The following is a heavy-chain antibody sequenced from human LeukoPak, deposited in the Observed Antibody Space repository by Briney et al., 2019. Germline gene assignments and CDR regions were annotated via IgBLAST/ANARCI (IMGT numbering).Heavy chain of an antibody. CDR2: IYYSGST. J-gene: IGHJ4*02. CDR3: AHSGYDLWSQTHFDY. Sequence: PSETLSLTCTVSGGSISSYYWSWIRQPPGKGLEWIGYIYYSGSTNYNPSLKSRVTISVDTSKNQFSLKLSSVTAADTAVYYCAHSGYDLWSQTHFDYWGQGTLVTVSS. V-gene: IGHV4-59*01. D-gene: IGHD5-12*01. CDR1: GGSISSYY.